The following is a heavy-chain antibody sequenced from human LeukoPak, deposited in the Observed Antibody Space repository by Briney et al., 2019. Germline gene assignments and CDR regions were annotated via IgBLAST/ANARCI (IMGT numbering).Heavy chain of an antibody. J-gene: IGHJ3*02. Sequence: GGSLRLSCAASGIIFSDFGMHWVRQAPGKGLEWMATIWYDGSNKYYADSVKGRFTTSRDNSQNTMYLQMNSLRAEDTAVYYCAKATCSGASCFSDSRDAFDIWGQGTMVTVSS. CDR2: IWYDGSNK. D-gene: IGHD2-15*01. CDR3: AKATCSGASCFSDSRDAFDI. CDR1: GIIFSDFG. V-gene: IGHV3-33*06.